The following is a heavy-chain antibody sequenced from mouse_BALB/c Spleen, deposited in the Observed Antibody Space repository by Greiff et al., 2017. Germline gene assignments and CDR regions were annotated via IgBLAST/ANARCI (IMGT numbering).Heavy chain of an antibody. V-gene: IGHV5-6-3*01. CDR1: GFTFSSYG. J-gene: IGHJ1*01. CDR3: APGEKYCNYVGYFDV. Sequence: EVQGVESGGGLVQPGGSLKLSCAASGFTFSSYGMSWVRQTPDKRLELVATINSNGGSTYYPDSVKGRFTISRDNAKNTLYLQLSSLKSEDTTMYYCAPGEKYCNYVGYFDVWGAGTTVTVSS. CDR2: INSNGGST. D-gene: IGHD2-10*02.